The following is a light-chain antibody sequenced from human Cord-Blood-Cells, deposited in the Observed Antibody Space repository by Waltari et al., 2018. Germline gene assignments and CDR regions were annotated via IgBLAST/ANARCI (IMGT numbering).Light chain of an antibody. CDR3: QQYDNLYT. J-gene: IGKJ2*01. CDR1: QDISNY. Sequence: DIQMTQSPSSLSASVGDRVTITCQASQDISNYLNWYQKKPGKAPKLLIYDASNLETGVPSRFSGSGSGTDFTFTISSLQPEDIATYYCQQYDNLYTFGQGTKLEIK. V-gene: IGKV1-33*01. CDR2: DAS.